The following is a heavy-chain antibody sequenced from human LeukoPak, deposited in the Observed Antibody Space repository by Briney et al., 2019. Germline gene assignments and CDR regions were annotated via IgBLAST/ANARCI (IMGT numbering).Heavy chain of an antibody. V-gene: IGHV3-43*01. CDR2: ISWDGGST. J-gene: IGHJ5*02. CDR1: GFTFDDYT. CDR3: AKDRVVGATDGWFDP. D-gene: IGHD1-26*01. Sequence: GGSLRLSCAASGFTFDDYTMHWVRQAPGKGLEWVSLISWDGGSTYYADSVKGRFTISRDNSKNSLYLQMNSLRTEDTALYYCAKDRVVGATDGWFDPWGQGTLVTVSS.